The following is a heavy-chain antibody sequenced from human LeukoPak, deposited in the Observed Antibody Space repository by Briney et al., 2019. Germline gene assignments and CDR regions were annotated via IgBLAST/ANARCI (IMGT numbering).Heavy chain of an antibody. CDR3: ASARTSSRSWFTFDY. CDR2: IYYSGST. Sequence: SETLSLTCTVSGGSISSSSYYWGWIRQPPGKGLEWIGSIYYSGSTYYNPSLKIRVTISVDTSKNQLSLKLSSVTAADTAVYYCASARTSSRSWFTFDYWGQGILVTVP. V-gene: IGHV4-39*01. J-gene: IGHJ4*02. D-gene: IGHD6-13*01. CDR1: GGSISSSSYY.